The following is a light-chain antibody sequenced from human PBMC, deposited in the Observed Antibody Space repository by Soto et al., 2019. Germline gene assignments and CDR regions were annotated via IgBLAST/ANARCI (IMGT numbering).Light chain of an antibody. CDR2: DAS. V-gene: IGKV3-11*01. Sequence: EIVLTQSPATLSLSPGERATLSCRASQGVSSDFGWYQQKPGKAPRLLIYDASSWPTGIPPRFSGSGSGTDFTLTLSRLQPEDFAAYFCQQHSACPLTFGQGTKVDVK. CDR1: QGVSSD. J-gene: IGKJ1*01. CDR3: QQHSACPLT.